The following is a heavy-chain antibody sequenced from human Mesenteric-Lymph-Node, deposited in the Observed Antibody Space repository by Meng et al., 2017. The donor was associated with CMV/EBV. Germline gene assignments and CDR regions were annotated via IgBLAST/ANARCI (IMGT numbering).Heavy chain of an antibody. Sequence: SVRCNYWSWNRQPPGKGLEWIGEIKHSGSTNYNTSLKSRVTISVDTSKNQFSLKLSSVTAADTAVYYCARGPGYCSGGSCYSRYFQHWGQGTLVTVSS. V-gene: IGHV4-34*01. CDR2: IKHSGST. CDR1: SVRCNY. CDR3: ARGPGYCSGGSCYSRYFQH. D-gene: IGHD2-15*01. J-gene: IGHJ1*01.